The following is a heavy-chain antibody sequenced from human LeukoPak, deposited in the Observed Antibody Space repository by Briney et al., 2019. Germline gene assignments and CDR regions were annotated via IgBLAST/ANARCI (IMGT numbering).Heavy chain of an antibody. J-gene: IGHJ4*02. CDR3: GSGDYYIEN. CDR1: GFTFSSYW. CDR2: INSDGSGT. V-gene: IGHV3-74*01. Sequence: GGSLRLSCAASGFTFSSYWMHWVRQAPGKGLVWVSHINSDGSGTSYADSVRGRFTISGDNAKNTLYLQMKSLRAEDTAVYYCGSGDYYIENWGQGTLVTVSS. D-gene: IGHD3-3*01.